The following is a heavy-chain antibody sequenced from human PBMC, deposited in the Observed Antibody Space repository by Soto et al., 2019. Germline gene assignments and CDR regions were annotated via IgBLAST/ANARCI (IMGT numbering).Heavy chain of an antibody. J-gene: IGHJ6*02. CDR1: GGSVNSVSYY. CDR2: IYHSGST. D-gene: IGHD5-12*01. CDR3: ARDRWGDGYDYSYYGIDV. Sequence: KPSETLSLTCSVSGGSVNSVSYYWTWIRQPPGKGLEWIGYIYHSGSTNYNPSLKSRVTISLDTSENQFSLKLSSVTAADTAVYYCARDRWGDGYDYSYYGIDVWGQGTTVTVSS. V-gene: IGHV4-61*01.